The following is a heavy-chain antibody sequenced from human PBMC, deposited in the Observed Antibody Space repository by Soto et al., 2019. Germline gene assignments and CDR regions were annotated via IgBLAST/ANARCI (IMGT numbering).Heavy chain of an antibody. J-gene: IGHJ4*02. CDR3: ARADVVVTAPRPRFDY. CDR1: GGTFSSYA. V-gene: IGHV1-69*13. Sequence: SVKVSCKASGGTFSSYAISWVRQAPGQGLEWMGGIIPIFGTANYAQKFQGRVTITADESTSTAYMELSSLRSEDTAVYYCARADVVVTAPRPRFDYWGQGTLVTVSS. CDR2: IIPIFGTA. D-gene: IGHD2-21*02.